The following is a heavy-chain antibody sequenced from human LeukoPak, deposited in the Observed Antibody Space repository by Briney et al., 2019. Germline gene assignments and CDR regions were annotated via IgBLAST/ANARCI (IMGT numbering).Heavy chain of an antibody. J-gene: IGHJ6*02. CDR2: INPNSGNT. CDR1: GYTFTGYY. D-gene: IGHD6-13*01. Sequence: ASVKVSCKASGYTFTGYYMHWVRQAPGQGLEWMGWINPNSGNTNYAQKFQGRVTMTRDTSITTAYMELSRLRPDDTAVYYCARDKQEDYYYGMDVWGQGTTVTVSS. V-gene: IGHV1-2*02. CDR3: ARDKQEDYYYGMDV.